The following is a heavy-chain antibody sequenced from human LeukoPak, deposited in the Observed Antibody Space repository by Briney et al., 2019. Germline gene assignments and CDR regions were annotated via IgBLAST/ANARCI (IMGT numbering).Heavy chain of an antibody. J-gene: IGHJ4*02. CDR3: AGWLPPYYFDY. Sequence: SETLSLTCTVSGGSISSYYWSWIRQPPGKGLEWIGYIYYSGSTNYNPSLKSRVTISVDTSKNQFSLKLSSVTAADTAVYYCAGWLPPYYFDYWGQGTLVTVSS. CDR1: GGSISSYY. V-gene: IGHV4-59*08. CDR2: IYYSGST. D-gene: IGHD5-24*01.